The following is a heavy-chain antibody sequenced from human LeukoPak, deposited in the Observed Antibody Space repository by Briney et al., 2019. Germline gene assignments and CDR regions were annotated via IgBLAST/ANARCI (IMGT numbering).Heavy chain of an antibody. J-gene: IGHJ3*02. V-gene: IGHV1-18*01. Sequence: ASVKASCKASGYTFTSYGISWVRQAPGQGLEWMGWISAYNGNTNYAQKLQGRVTMTTDTSTSTAYMELRSLRSDDTAVYYCARRNDFWSGSGAFDIWGQGTMVTVSS. CDR2: ISAYNGNT. D-gene: IGHD3-3*01. CDR3: ARRNDFWSGSGAFDI. CDR1: GYTFTSYG.